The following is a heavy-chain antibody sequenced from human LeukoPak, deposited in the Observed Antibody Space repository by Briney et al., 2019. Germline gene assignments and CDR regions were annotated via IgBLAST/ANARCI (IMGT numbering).Heavy chain of an antibody. V-gene: IGHV4-59*01. Sequence: KPSGTLSLTCTVSGGSISSYYWSWIRQPPGKGLEWIGYIYYSGSTNYNPSLKSRVTISVDTSKNQFSLKLSSVTAADTAVYYCARERRSGYPEWGQGTLVTVSS. CDR2: IYYSGST. D-gene: IGHD3-22*01. J-gene: IGHJ4*02. CDR3: ARERRSGYPE. CDR1: GGSISSYY.